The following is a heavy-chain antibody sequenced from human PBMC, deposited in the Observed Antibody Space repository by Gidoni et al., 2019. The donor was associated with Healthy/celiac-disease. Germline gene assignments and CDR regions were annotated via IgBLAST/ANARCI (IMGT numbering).Heavy chain of an antibody. CDR3: ARGSSSLFDY. J-gene: IGHJ4*02. Sequence: EVQLVESGGGLVKPGVFLRLSCAASGFTFSSYSMNWVRQAPGKGLGWVSSISRSSSYRYYADSVKGRFTISRDNAKNSLYLQMNSLRAEDTAVYYCARGSSSLFDYWGQGTLVTVSS. CDR2: ISRSSSYR. V-gene: IGHV3-21*01. D-gene: IGHD2-15*01. CDR1: GFTFSSYS.